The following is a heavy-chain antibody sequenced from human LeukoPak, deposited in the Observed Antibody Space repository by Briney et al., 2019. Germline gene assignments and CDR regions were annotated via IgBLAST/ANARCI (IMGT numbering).Heavy chain of an antibody. V-gene: IGHV3-72*01. CDR1: GFTVSDHH. D-gene: IGHD3-10*01. Sequence: GRSLRLSCAASGFTVSDHHMDWVRRTPGKGLEWVGRSKDKANSYTTEYAASVEGRFIISRDDSENSLYLQLNSLTTDDTAVYYCATGITLDPLYNFYYFYMDVWGKGTTVTVSS. J-gene: IGHJ6*03. CDR2: SKDKANSYTT. CDR3: ATGITLDPLYNFYYFYMDV.